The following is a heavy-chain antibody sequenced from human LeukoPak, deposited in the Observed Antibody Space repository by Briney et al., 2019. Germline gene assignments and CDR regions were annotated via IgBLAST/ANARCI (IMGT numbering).Heavy chain of an antibody. CDR3: ARVAYGGYDSNWFDP. Sequence: SETLSLTCTVSGGSISSYYWSWIRQPPGKGLEWIGYIYYSGSTNYNPSLKSRVTISVDTSKNQFSLKLSSVTAADTAVYYCARVAYGGYDSNWFDPWGQGTLVTVSS. CDR2: IYYSGST. CDR1: GGSISSYY. D-gene: IGHD5-12*01. J-gene: IGHJ5*02. V-gene: IGHV4-59*01.